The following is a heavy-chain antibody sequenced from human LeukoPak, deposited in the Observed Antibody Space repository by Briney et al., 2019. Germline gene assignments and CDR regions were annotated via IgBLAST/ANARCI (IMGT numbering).Heavy chain of an antibody. J-gene: IGHJ4*02. CDR3: ARGPTYGSGSFIDY. V-gene: IGHV4-61*02. Sequence: SETLSLTCTVSGASITSGSQYWSWIRQPAGEGLEWIGRLYSRGTINYNPSLKSRVTISVDTSKNQFSLRLSSVTAADTAVYYCARGPTYGSGSFIDYWGQGTLVTVSS. CDR1: GASITSGSQY. CDR2: LYSRGTI. D-gene: IGHD3-10*01.